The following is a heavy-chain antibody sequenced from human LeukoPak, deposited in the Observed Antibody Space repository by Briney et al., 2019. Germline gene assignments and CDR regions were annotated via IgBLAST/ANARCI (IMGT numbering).Heavy chain of an antibody. Sequence: ASVKVSCKASGYTFTGYYMHWVRQAPGQGLEWMGWINPNSGGTNYAQKFQGRVTMTRDTSISTAYMELSRLRSDDTAVYYCARAGISFSVVPAAIDYWGQGTLVTVSS. CDR3: ARAGISFSVVPAAIDY. V-gene: IGHV1-2*02. CDR1: GYTFTGYY. CDR2: INPNSGGT. J-gene: IGHJ4*02. D-gene: IGHD2-2*01.